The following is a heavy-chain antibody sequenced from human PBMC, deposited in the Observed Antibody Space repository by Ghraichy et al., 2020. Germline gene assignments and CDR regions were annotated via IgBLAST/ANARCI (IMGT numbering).Heavy chain of an antibody. J-gene: IGHJ4*02. CDR3: ARGCLRFAFDY. CDR1: GFRFSDYS. V-gene: IGHV3-48*01. Sequence: GGSLRLSCAASGFRFSDYSMNWVRQAPGKGLEWVSYISSSSSNIYYADSVKGRFTISRDNAKNSLYLEMNSLRAEDTAVYYCARGCLRFAFDYWGQGNLVTVSS. CDR2: ISSSSSNI. D-gene: IGHD5/OR15-5a*01.